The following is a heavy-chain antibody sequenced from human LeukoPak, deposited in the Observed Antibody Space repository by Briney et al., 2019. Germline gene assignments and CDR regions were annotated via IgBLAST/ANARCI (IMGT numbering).Heavy chain of an antibody. Sequence: GGSLRLSCAASGFTFSSYAMSWVRQAPGKGLERVSAISGSGGSTYYADSVKGRFTISRDNSKNTLYLQMNSLRAEDTAVYYCAKDRVGATRRDYWGQGTLVTVSS. J-gene: IGHJ4*02. CDR1: GFTFSSYA. V-gene: IGHV3-23*01. D-gene: IGHD1-26*01. CDR3: AKDRVGATRRDY. CDR2: ISGSGGST.